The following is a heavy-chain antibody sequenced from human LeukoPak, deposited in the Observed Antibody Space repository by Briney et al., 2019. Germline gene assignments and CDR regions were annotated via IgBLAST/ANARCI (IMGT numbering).Heavy chain of an antibody. D-gene: IGHD3-16*01. CDR2: IYYSGNT. V-gene: IGHV4-39*07. Sequence: LETLSLTCTVSGGSISSSSYYWGWIRQPPGKGLEWIGSIYYSGNTYYNPSLESRVTVSVDTSMNQFSLRLTSVSPADTAVYYCARDVSSASFTYYYYMDVWGKGTTVTVSS. J-gene: IGHJ6*03. CDR1: GGSISSSSYY. CDR3: ARDVSSASFTYYYYMDV.